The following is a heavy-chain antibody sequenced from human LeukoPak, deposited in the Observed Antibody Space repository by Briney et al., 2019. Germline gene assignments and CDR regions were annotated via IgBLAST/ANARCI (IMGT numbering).Heavy chain of an antibody. Sequence: SETLSLTCTVSGGSISSYYWSWIRQPPGKGLEWIGYIYYSGSTNYNPSLKSRVTISVDTSKNQFSLKLSSVAAADTAVYYCARGYSSGWSDYWGQGTLVTVSS. CDR2: IYYSGST. CDR1: GGSISSYY. J-gene: IGHJ4*02. D-gene: IGHD6-19*01. V-gene: IGHV4-59*01. CDR3: ARGYSSGWSDY.